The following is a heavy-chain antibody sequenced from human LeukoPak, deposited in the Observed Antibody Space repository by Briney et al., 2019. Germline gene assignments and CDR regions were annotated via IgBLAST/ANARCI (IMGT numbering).Heavy chain of an antibody. V-gene: IGHV5-51*01. CDR3: ARPAVAGRNSDCYFDY. Sequence: GESLKISCQGSGYYFPIYWIGWVRQMPGQGLEWMGIIYPDDSNTIYGPSFQGQVTISADKSINTAYLEWSSLKASDTAMYYCARPAVAGRNSDCYFDYWAREPWSPSPQ. CDR1: GYYFPIYW. CDR2: IYPDDSNT. J-gene: IGHJ4*02. D-gene: IGHD6-19*01.